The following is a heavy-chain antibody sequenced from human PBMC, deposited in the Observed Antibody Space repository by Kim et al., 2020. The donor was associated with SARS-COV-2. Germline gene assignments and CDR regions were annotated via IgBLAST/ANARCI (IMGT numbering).Heavy chain of an antibody. CDR3: ARASSAYYDFWSGYCQFDY. Sequence: RVTISVDTSKNQFSLKLSSVTAADTAVYYCARASSAYYDFWSGYCQFDYWGQGTLVTVSS. V-gene: IGHV4-30-2*05. J-gene: IGHJ4*02. D-gene: IGHD3-3*01.